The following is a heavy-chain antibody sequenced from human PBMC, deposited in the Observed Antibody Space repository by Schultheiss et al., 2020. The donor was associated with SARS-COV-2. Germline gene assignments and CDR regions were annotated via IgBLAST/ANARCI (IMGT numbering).Heavy chain of an antibody. J-gene: IGHJ5*02. CDR3: ARDPRRYQLFGDNWFDP. V-gene: IGHV3-74*01. D-gene: IGHD2-2*01. CDR2: INSDGSST. CDR1: GFTFSRYW. Sequence: GGSLRLSCAASGFTFSRYWMHWVRQAPGKGLVWVSRINSDGSSTSYADSVKGRFTISRDNAKNTLYLQMNSLRAEDTAVYYCARDPRRYQLFGDNWFDPWGQGTLVTVSS.